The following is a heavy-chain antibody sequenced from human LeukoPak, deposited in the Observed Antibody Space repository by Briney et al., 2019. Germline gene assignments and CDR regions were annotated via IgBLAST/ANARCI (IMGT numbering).Heavy chain of an antibody. D-gene: IGHD1-26*01. Sequence: SETLSLTCTVSGGSISSFYWSWIRQPPGKGLEWIGYIYYSGSTYYNPSLKSRVTISVDTSKNQFSLKLSSVTAADTAVYYCAREIIVGGTFDYWGQGTLVTVSS. CDR3: AREIIVGGTFDY. V-gene: IGHV4-59*12. CDR2: IYYSGST. J-gene: IGHJ4*02. CDR1: GGSISSFY.